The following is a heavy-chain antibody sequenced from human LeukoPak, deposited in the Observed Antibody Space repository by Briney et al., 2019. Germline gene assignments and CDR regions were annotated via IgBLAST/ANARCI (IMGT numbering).Heavy chain of an antibody. CDR2: ISAYNGNT. D-gene: IGHD3-3*01. V-gene: IGHV1-18*01. CDR3: ARDYDFWSGSLQGGYYYYYMDV. CDR1: GYTFTSYG. J-gene: IGHJ6*03. Sequence: GASVKVPCKASGYTFTSYGISWVRQAPGQGPEWMGWISAYNGNTNYAQKLQGRVTMTTDTSTSTAYMELRSLRSDDTAVYYCARDYDFWSGSLQGGYYYYYMDVWGKGTTVTVSS.